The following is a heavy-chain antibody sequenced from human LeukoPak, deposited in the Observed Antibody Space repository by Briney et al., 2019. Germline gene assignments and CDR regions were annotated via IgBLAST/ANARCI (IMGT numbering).Heavy chain of an antibody. D-gene: IGHD6-13*01. V-gene: IGHV3-23*01. CDR3: ARESGIAAALDL. Sequence: GGSLRLSCAASGFTFSSYAMSWVRQAPGKGLEWVSGISGSGGSTYYADSVKGRFTISRDNAKNTLYLQMNSLRAEDTAVYYCARESGIAAALDLWGQGTLVTVSS. J-gene: IGHJ5*02. CDR1: GFTFSSYA. CDR2: ISGSGGST.